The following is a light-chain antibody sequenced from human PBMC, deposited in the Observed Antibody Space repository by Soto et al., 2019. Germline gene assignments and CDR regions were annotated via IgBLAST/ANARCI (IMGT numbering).Light chain of an antibody. Sequence: QSALTQPASVSGSPGQSITIYCTGTSGDVGGYKFVSWYQQHPGKAPKLMIYEVSNRPSGVSSRFSGSKSGNTASLTISGLPADHEDPYLCGSSTGNIYVFGNGTKVTVL. CDR3: GSSTGNIYV. CDR1: SGDVGGYKF. V-gene: IGLV2-14*01. J-gene: IGLJ1*01. CDR2: EVS.